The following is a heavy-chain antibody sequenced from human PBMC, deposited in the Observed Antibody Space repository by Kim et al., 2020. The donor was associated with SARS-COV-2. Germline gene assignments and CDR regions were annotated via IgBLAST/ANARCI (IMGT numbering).Heavy chain of an antibody. V-gene: IGHV3-30*07. D-gene: IGHD1-20*01. CDR3: AREGGITGTNRAWFNP. J-gene: IGHJ5*02. Sequence: AVKGRFTISRDNSKNTLYLQMNSLRAEDTAVYYCAREGGITGTNRAWFNPWGQGTLVTVSS.